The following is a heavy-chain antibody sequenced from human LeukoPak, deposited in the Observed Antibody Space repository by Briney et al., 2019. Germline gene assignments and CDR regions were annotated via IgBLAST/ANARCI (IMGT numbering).Heavy chain of an antibody. V-gene: IGHV4-39*01. CDR2: IFYSGST. J-gene: IGHJ4*02. CDR3: ARGRGIAVAGGGTNDY. Sequence: SETLSLTCTVSGGSISSSSHFWGWIRQPPGKGLEWIGSIFYSGSTYYNPSLKSRVTISVDTSKDQFSLKLTSVTATDTAVYYCARGRGIAVAGGGTNDYWGQGTLVTVSS. CDR1: GGSISSSSHF. D-gene: IGHD6-19*01.